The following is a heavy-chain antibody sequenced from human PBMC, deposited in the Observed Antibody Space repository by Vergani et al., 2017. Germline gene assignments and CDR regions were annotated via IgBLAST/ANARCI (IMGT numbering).Heavy chain of an antibody. CDR2: IIPIFGTA. CDR1: GGTFSSYA. J-gene: IGHJ5*02. CDR3: ARTSYYYDSSGSLYNWFDP. Sequence: QVQLVQSGAEVKKPGSSVKVSCKASGGTFSSYAISWVRQAPGQGLEWMGGIIPIFGTANYAQKSQGRVTITADESTSTAYMELSSLRSEDTAVYYCARTSYYYDSSGSLYNWFDPWGQGTLVTVSS. V-gene: IGHV1-69*12. D-gene: IGHD3-22*01.